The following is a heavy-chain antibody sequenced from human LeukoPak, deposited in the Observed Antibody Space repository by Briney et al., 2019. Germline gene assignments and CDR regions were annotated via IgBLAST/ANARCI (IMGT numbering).Heavy chain of an antibody. CDR1: GFALSSHW. Sequence: GGSLRLSCAASGFALSSHWMTWVRQVPGRGPEWAANVNRDGSEPYYLDSVKGRFTISKDNAKNSLYLQMNSLRADDTAVYYCAKSVVVITFRFDDWSQGALVTVSS. D-gene: IGHD2-15*01. CDR3: AKSVVVITFRFDD. CDR2: VNRDGSEP. J-gene: IGHJ4*02. V-gene: IGHV3-7*03.